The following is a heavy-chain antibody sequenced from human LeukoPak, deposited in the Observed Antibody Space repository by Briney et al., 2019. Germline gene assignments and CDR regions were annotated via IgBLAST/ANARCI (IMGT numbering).Heavy chain of an antibody. Sequence: PGGSLRLSCAASGFTFSSYSMNWVRQAPGKGLEWVSYISSSSSTIYYADSVKGRFTISRDNAKNSLYLQMNSLRAEDTAVYYCARDDNYYDSSAAFDIWGQGTMVTVSS. D-gene: IGHD3-22*01. CDR1: GFTFSSYS. CDR2: ISSSSSTI. J-gene: IGHJ3*02. V-gene: IGHV3-48*04. CDR3: ARDDNYYDSSAAFDI.